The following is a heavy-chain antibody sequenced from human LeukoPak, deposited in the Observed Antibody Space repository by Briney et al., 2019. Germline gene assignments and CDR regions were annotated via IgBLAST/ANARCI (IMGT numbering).Heavy chain of an antibody. V-gene: IGHV3-23*01. Sequence: GGSLRLSCAASGFTFSSYGMSWVRQAPGKGLEWVSAISGSGGSTFYADSVKGRFTISRDNSKNTLYLQMNSLRAEDTAVYYCAGRIGAAGRGFDPWGQGTPVTVSS. CDR1: GFTFSSYG. CDR3: AGRIGAAGRGFDP. D-gene: IGHD6-13*01. CDR2: ISGSGGST. J-gene: IGHJ5*02.